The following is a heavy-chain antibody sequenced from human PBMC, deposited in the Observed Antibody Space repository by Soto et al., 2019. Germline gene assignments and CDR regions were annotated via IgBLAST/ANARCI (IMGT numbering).Heavy chain of an antibody. D-gene: IGHD1-1*01. Sequence: GESLRLSCAASGFTVTGYSMHWVRQAPGKGLDWVALISYDGTYKDYADSVKGRFSISRDYSKNTLYLQMNSLRTEDTAVYYCVRCWGTGDGSNLGYNWFDPWGQGTLVTVSS. CDR3: VRCWGTGDGSNLGYNWFDP. CDR2: ISYDGTYK. J-gene: IGHJ5*02. V-gene: IGHV3-30-3*01. CDR1: GFTVTGYS.